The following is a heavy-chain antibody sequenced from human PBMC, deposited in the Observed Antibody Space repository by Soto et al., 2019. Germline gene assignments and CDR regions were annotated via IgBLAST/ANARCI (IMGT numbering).Heavy chain of an antibody. CDR1: GFTFSSYG. D-gene: IGHD3-3*02. CDR3: ERERLSISWFDP. V-gene: IGHV3-33*01. CDR2: IWYDGSNK. J-gene: IGHJ5*02. Sequence: QVQLVESGGGVVQPGRSLRLSCAASGFTFSSYGMHWVRQAPGKGLEWVAVIWYDGSNKYYADSVKGRFTISRDNSKHTLYLQMNSLRAEDTAVYYCERERLSISWFDPWGQGPLVTVSS.